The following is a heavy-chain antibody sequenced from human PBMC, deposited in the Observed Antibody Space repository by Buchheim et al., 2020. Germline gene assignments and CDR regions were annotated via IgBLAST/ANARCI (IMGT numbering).Heavy chain of an antibody. CDR1: GFIINDYW. Sequence: EVQLVESGGGLVQPGGSLRLSCAASGFIINDYWMYWVRQAPGKGLVWVSQIDSVGGTTTYADSVKGRFTISRANAKNTLSLQMNGLRVEDTAVYYCARGGFQHALDVWGQGTT. CDR2: IDSVGGTT. J-gene: IGHJ6*02. V-gene: IGHV3-74*03. CDR3: ARGGFQHALDV.